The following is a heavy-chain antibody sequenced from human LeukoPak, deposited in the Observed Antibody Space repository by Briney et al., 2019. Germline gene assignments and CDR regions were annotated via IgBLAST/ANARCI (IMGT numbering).Heavy chain of an antibody. V-gene: IGHV3-7*01. Sequence: GGSLRLSCAASGFTFSSYWMSWVRQAPGKGLEWVANIKQDGSEKYYVDSVKGRFTISRDNAKNSLYLQMNSLRAEDTAVYYCARESVRYSSSWDYWGQGTLVTVSS. CDR1: GFTFSSYW. CDR2: IKQDGSEK. J-gene: IGHJ4*02. D-gene: IGHD6-13*01. CDR3: ARESVRYSSSWDY.